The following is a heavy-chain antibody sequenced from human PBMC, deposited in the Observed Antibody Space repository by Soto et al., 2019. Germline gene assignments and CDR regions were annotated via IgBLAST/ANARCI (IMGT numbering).Heavy chain of an antibody. V-gene: IGHV3-23*01. D-gene: IGHD1-26*01. CDR3: ATHTRYSDPDS. CDR2: ISTRGGNT. J-gene: IGHJ5*01. Sequence: GGSLSLSCAASGFTFSSYAMSWVRQAPGKGLEWVSSISTRGGNTYYADSVKGQFTISRDNSKNTLDLQMNSLRAKDTAVYSGATHTRYSDPDSWGQGPLVTVSS. CDR1: GFTFSSYA.